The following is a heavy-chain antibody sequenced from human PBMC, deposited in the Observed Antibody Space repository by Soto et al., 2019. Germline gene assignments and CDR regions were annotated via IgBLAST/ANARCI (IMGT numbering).Heavy chain of an antibody. J-gene: IGHJ6*02. D-gene: IGHD2-2*02. Sequence: QVQLVQSGAEVKKPGSSVKVSCKASGGTFSSYAISWVRQAPGQGLEWMGGIIPIFGTANYAQKFQGRVTITADKSTSTAYMELSSLRSEDTAVYYCARGGYGSSTSCYRNYGMDVWGQGTTVTVSS. CDR2: IIPIFGTA. V-gene: IGHV1-69*06. CDR3: ARGGYGSSTSCYRNYGMDV. CDR1: GGTFSSYA.